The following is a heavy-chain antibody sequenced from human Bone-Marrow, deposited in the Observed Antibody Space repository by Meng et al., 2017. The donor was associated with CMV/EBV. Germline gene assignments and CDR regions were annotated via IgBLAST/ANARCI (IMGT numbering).Heavy chain of an antibody. CDR2: IYYSGST. V-gene: IGHV4-59*01. CDR3: ARDEVKSSGWFNWFDP. J-gene: IGHJ5*02. D-gene: IGHD6-19*01. CDR1: GGSISSYY. Sequence: GSLRLSCPVSGGSISSYYWSWIRQPPGKGLEWIGYIYYSGSTNYNPSLKSRVTISVDTSKNQFSLKLSSVTAADTAVYYCARDEVKSSGWFNWFDPWGQGTLVTVSS.